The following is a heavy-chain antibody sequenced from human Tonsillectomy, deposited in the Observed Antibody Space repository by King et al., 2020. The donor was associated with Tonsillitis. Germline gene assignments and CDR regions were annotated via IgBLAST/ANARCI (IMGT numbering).Heavy chain of an antibody. CDR2: IDPSDSFS. J-gene: IGHJ5*02. D-gene: IGHD1-26*01. CDR1: GYSFTNYW. Sequence: VQLVQSGAEVKKPGESLRISCKASGYSFTNYWITWVRQTPGKGLEWMGRIDPSDSFSNYSPSFQGHVTISADKSTSTAYLQWRSLKASDTAMYYCARYGAPESSAWENWFDPWGQGTLVTVSS. CDR3: ARYGAPESSAWENWFDP. V-gene: IGHV5-10-1*01.